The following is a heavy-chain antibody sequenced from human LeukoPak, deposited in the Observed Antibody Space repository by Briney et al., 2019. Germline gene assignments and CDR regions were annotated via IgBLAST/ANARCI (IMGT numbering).Heavy chain of an antibody. J-gene: IGHJ4*02. D-gene: IGHD3-22*01. Sequence: GGSLRLSCAASGFTFSSYGMHWVRQAPGKGLEWVAVIWYDGSNKYYADSVKGRFTISRDNSKNTLYLQMNSLRAEDTAVYYCARDYYDSSGSLRDIDYWGQGTLVTVSS. CDR3: ARDYYDSSGSLRDIDY. CDR1: GFTFSSYG. CDR2: IWYDGSNK. V-gene: IGHV3-30*19.